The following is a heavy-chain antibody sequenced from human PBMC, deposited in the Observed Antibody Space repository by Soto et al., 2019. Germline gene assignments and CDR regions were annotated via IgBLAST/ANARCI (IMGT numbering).Heavy chain of an antibody. CDR1: GGTFSSYT. D-gene: IGHD3-22*01. CDR2: IIPILGIA. Sequence: QVQLVQSGAEVKKPGSSVKVSCKASGGTFSSYTISWVRQAPGQGLEWMGRIIPILGIANYAQKFQGRVTITADKATSRAYMELSSLRSEDTAVYYCAREEGITMMARAFDIWGQGTMVTVSS. CDR3: AREEGITMMARAFDI. J-gene: IGHJ3*02. V-gene: IGHV1-69*02.